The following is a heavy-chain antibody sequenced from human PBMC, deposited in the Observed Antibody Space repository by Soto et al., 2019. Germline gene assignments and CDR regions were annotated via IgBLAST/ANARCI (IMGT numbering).Heavy chain of an antibody. V-gene: IGHV4-31*03. D-gene: IGHD2-21*01. CDR2: VSYIGST. CDR1: VGSISSGDYF. J-gene: IGHJ6*01. Sequence: SETLSLTCSFSVGSISSGDYFWTWIRRHPGKGLEWIGYVSYIGSTYYNPSLKSRVTISVDTSKNQFSLKLNSVTAADTAVYYCARGLVIPTYYYHGMEVWGQGTTVIVS. CDR3: ARGLVIPTYYYHGMEV.